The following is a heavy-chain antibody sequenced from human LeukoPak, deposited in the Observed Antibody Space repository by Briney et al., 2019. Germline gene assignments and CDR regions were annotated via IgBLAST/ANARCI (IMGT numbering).Heavy chain of an antibody. CDR2: ISCSCGST. Sequence: PGGSLRLSCAASGFTFSIYAISWVRQAPGKGLEWVSAISCSCGSTYYADSLKGRFTISRDNYKNTMYLQMNSLRAEDTAVYYCAKDVDYYGSGSSSNWFDPWGQGTLVTVSS. D-gene: IGHD3-10*01. CDR1: GFTFSIYA. J-gene: IGHJ5*02. V-gene: IGHV3-23*01. CDR3: AKDVDYYGSGSSSNWFDP.